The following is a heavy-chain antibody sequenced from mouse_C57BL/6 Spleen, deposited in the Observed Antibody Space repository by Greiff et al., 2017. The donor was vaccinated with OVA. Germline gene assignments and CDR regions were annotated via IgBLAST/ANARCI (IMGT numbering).Heavy chain of an antibody. V-gene: IGHV7-1*01. D-gene: IGHD2-4*01. Sequence: EVQGVESGGGLVQSGRSLRLSCATSGFTFSDFYMEWVRQAPGKGLEWIAASRNKANDYTTEYSASVKGRFIVSRDTSQSILYLQMNALRAEDTAIYYCARDAGDYEGYFDYWGQGTTLTVSS. J-gene: IGHJ2*01. CDR1: GFTFSDFY. CDR3: ARDAGDYEGYFDY. CDR2: SRNKANDYTT.